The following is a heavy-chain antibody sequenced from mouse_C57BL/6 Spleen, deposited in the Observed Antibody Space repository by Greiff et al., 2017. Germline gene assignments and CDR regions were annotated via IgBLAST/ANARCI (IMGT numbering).Heavy chain of an antibody. CDR1: GYTFTSYD. D-gene: IGHD1-2*01. V-gene: IGHV1-85*01. CDR2: SYPRDGST. Sequence: QVQLQQSGPELVKPGASVKLSCKASGYTFTSYDINWVKQRPGQGLAWIGWSYPRDGSTKYNEKFKGKATLTVDTSSSTASTEIHCLTSEDSAVYFCATLLRPYYFDYWGKGTTLTVSS. CDR3: ATLLRPYYFDY. J-gene: IGHJ2*01.